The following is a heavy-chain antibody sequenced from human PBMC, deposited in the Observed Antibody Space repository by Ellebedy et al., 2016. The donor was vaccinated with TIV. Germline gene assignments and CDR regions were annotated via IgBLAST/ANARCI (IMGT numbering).Heavy chain of an antibody. V-gene: IGHV4-34*01. Sequence: MPSETLSLTCAVYGGSFSGYYWSWIRQPPGKGLEWIGEINHSGTTNYNPSLKSRVTVSVDTSKNQFSLKLRSVTAADTAVYYFARLGMEWLAAGGWIDPWGQGTLVTVSS. D-gene: IGHD6-19*01. CDR2: INHSGTT. CDR1: GGSFSGYY. J-gene: IGHJ5*02. CDR3: ARLGMEWLAAGGWIDP.